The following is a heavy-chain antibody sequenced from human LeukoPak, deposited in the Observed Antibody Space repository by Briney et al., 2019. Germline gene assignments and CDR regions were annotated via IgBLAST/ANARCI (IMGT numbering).Heavy chain of an antibody. V-gene: IGHV4-39*07. Sequence: SETLSLTCTVSGGSISSSSYYWGWIRQPPGKGLEWIGSIYYSGSTYYNPSLKSRVTISVDTSKNQFSLKLGSVTAADTAVYYCARDFPYYYDVWGEGTLVTVSS. CDR1: GGSISSSSYY. J-gene: IGHJ4*02. D-gene: IGHD3-22*01. CDR2: IYYSGST. CDR3: ARDFPYYYDV.